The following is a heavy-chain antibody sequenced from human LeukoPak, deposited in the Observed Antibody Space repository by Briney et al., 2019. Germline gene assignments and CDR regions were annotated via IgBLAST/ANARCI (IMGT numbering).Heavy chain of an antibody. J-gene: IGHJ3*02. CDR1: GGSISSSSYY. CDR3: ARMDCSSTSCYTFDI. V-gene: IGHV4-61*02. Sequence: SETLSLTCTVSGGSISSSSYYWGWIRQPAGKGLEWIGRIYTSGSTNYNPSLKSRVTISVDTSKNQFSLKLSSVTAADTAVYYCARMDCSSTSCYTFDIWGQGTMVTVSS. CDR2: IYTSGST. D-gene: IGHD2-2*02.